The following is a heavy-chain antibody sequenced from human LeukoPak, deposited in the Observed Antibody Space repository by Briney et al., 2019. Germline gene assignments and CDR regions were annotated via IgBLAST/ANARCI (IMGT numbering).Heavy chain of an antibody. CDR1: GFTFSSYA. D-gene: IGHD2-2*01. Sequence: SGGSLRLSCAASGFTFSSYAMHWVRQAPGKGLEWVAVISYDGSNKYYADSVKGRFTISRDNSKNTLYLQMNSLRAEDTAVYYCARVSCSSTSCLDAFDIWGQGTMVTVSS. CDR3: ARVSCSSTSCLDAFDI. CDR2: ISYDGSNK. V-gene: IGHV3-30-3*01. J-gene: IGHJ3*02.